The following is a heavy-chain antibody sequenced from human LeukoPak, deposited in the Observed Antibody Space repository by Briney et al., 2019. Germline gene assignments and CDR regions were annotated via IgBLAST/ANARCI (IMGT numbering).Heavy chain of an antibody. CDR3: ARVARGNFAWLLSVSDAFDI. V-gene: IGHV4-59*01. CDR1: GGSISSYY. J-gene: IGHJ3*02. D-gene: IGHD3-9*01. Sequence: SETLSLTCTVSGGSISSYYWSWIRQPAGKGLEWIGYIYYSGSTNYNPSLKSRVTISVATSKNQFSLKPSSVTAADTAVYYCARVARGNFAWLLSVSDAFDIWGPGTMVTVSS. CDR2: IYYSGST.